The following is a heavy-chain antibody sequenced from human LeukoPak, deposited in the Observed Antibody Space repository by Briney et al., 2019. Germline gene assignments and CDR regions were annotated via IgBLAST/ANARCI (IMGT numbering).Heavy chain of an antibody. V-gene: IGHV3-23*01. D-gene: IGHD1-26*01. Sequence: GGSLRLSCAASGFTFSNYPMSWVRQAPGKGLEWVSAIGGSGGSTYYADSVKGRFTISRDNSKDTLYLQMNSLRAEDTAVYYCAKDDTYYFGNYWGQGTLVTVSS. CDR2: IGGSGGST. CDR1: GFTFSNYP. CDR3: AKDDTYYFGNY. J-gene: IGHJ4*02.